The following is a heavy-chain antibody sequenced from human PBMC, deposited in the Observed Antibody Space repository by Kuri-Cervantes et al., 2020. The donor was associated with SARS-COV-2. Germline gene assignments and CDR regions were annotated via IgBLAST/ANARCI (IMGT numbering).Heavy chain of an antibody. CDR3: ARDPDSSGWYAGDAFDI. CDR2: INSDGSST. D-gene: IGHD6-19*01. V-gene: IGHV3-74*01. CDR1: GFNFSRTD. Sequence: GGSLRLSCAASGFNFSRTDMHWVRQAPGKGLVWVSRINSDGSSTSYADSVKGRFTISRDNAKNTLYLQMNSLRAEDTAVYYCARDPDSSGWYAGDAFDIWGQGTMVTVSS. J-gene: IGHJ3*02.